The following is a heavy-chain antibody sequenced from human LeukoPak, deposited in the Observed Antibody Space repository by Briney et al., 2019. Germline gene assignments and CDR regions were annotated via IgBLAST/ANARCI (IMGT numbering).Heavy chain of an antibody. CDR2: INAGNGNT. D-gene: IGHD6-19*01. J-gene: IGHJ4*02. CDR3: ARGRIGSGWYRYYFDY. CDR1: GYTFTSYA. V-gene: IGHV1-3*01. Sequence: ASVKVSCKASGYTFTSYAMHWVRQAPGQRLEWMGWINAGNGNTKYSQKFQGRVTITRDTSASTAYMELSSLRSEDTAVYYCARGRIGSGWYRYYFDYWGQGTLVTVSS.